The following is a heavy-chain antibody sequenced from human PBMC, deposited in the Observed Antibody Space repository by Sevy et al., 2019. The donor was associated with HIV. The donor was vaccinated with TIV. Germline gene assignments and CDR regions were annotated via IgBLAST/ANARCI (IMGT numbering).Heavy chain of an antibody. J-gene: IGHJ4*02. Sequence: GGSLRLSCAGSGFSLSDYYMSWIRQAPGKGLEWISYISSSGTTRDYADSVRGRFTISKDNAKKSLYLQMNSLRAEDTAIYYCAGAPTEISFDFWGQGVLVTVSS. CDR1: GFSLSDYY. CDR2: ISSSGTTR. CDR3: AGAPTEISFDF. D-gene: IGHD4-17*01. V-gene: IGHV3-11*01.